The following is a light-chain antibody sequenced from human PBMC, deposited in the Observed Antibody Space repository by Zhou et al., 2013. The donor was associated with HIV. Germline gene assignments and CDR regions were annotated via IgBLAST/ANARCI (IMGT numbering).Light chain of an antibody. CDR3: HQLYT. CDR2: DVS. CDR1: QSVSRY. Sequence: EIVLTQSPATLSLSPGARATLSCRASQSVSRYLAWYQQRPGQAPRLLIYDVSKRTIGTPARFIGSGSGTNFTLTISSLEPEDLAVYYCHQLYTFGQGTNLEIK. J-gene: IGKJ2*01. V-gene: IGKV3-11*01.